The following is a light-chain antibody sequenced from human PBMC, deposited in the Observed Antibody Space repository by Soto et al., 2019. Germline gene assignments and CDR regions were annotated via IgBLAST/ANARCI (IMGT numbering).Light chain of an antibody. V-gene: IGKV1-5*01. J-gene: IGKJ1*01. CDR3: QEYTSYSWT. CDR1: QSVGAW. CDR2: DAS. Sequence: DIQMTQSPSTLSASVGDRVTITCRASQSVGAWLAWYQQKPGKAPKFLIYDASNLGSGVPSRFSGSGSGTEFTLTISSLQPDDFATYYCQEYTSYSWTFGQGTKVVIK.